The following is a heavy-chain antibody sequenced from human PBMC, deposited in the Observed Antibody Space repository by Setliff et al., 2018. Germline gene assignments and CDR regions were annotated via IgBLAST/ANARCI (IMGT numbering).Heavy chain of an antibody. CDR2: ISWNSGSI. D-gene: IGHD6-13*01. CDR3: ARDGSSSLYPPINYYYGMDV. V-gene: IGHV3-9*03. CDR1: GFTFDDYA. J-gene: IGHJ6*02. Sequence: PGGSLRLSCAASGFTFDDYAMHWVRQAPGKGLEWVSGISWNSGSIGYADSVKGRFTISRDNAKNSLYLQMNSLRAEDMALYHCARDGSSSLYPPINYYYGMDVWGQGTTVTVSS.